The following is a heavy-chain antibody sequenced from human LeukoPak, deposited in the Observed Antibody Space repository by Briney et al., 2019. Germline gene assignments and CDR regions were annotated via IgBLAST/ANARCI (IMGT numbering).Heavy chain of an antibody. Sequence: PSETLSLTCTVSGGSISSSSYYWGWIRQPPGNGLEWIGSIYYSGSTYYNPSLKSRVTISVDTSKNQFSLKLSSVTAADTAVYYCARRPIRYFDYWGQGTLVTVSS. D-gene: IGHD3-9*01. J-gene: IGHJ4*02. CDR2: IYYSGST. CDR1: GGSISSSSYY. V-gene: IGHV4-39*01. CDR3: ARRPIRYFDY.